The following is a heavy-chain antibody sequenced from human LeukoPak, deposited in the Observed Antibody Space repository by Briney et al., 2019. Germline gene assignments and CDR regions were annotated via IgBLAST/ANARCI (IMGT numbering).Heavy chain of an antibody. D-gene: IGHD3-22*01. CDR3: ARGLAYEDGMDV. J-gene: IGHJ6*02. CDR1: GGTFSSYA. CDR2: IIPILGIA. Sequence: EASVKVSCKASGGTFSSYAISWVRQAPGQGLEWMGRIIPILGIANYAQKLQGRVTITADKSTSTAYMELSSLRSEDTAVYYCARGLAYEDGMDVWGQGTTVTVSS. V-gene: IGHV1-69*04.